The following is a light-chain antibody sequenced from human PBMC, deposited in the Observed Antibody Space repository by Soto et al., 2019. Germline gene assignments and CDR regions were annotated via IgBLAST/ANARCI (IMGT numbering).Light chain of an antibody. CDR1: QSVSSN. Sequence: EIVMTQSPVTLSVSPGERATLSCRASQSVSSNLAWYQQKPGQAPSLLIYGAFTRATGIPDRFSGSGSGTDFTLTISRLEPEDFAVYYCQQFGSSPLTFGGGTKVDIK. CDR3: QQFGSSPLT. J-gene: IGKJ4*01. CDR2: GAF. V-gene: IGKV3-20*01.